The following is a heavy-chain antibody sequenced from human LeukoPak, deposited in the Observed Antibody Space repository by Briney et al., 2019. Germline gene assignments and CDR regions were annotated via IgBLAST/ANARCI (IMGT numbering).Heavy chain of an antibody. CDR3: ATVEDRPLNWYFDL. CDR2: MNPNSGNT. D-gene: IGHD1-14*01. Sequence: GASVKVSCKASGYTFTSYDINWVRQATGQGLEWMGWMNPNSGNTGYAQKFQGRVTMTEDTSTDTAYMELSSLRSEDTAVYYCATVEDRPLNWYFDLWGRGTLVTLSS. J-gene: IGHJ2*01. V-gene: IGHV1-8*01. CDR1: GYTFTSYD.